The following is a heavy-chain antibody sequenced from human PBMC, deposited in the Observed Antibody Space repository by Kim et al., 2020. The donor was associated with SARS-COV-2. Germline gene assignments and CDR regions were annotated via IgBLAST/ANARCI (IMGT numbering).Heavy chain of an antibody. Sequence: ASVKVSCKASGYTFTSYAMHWVRQAPGQRLEWMGWINAGNGNTKYSQKFQGRVTITRDTSASTAYMELSSLRSEDTAVYYCARGPLEWLLWSGAEAFDIWGQGTMVTVSS. CDR3: ARGPLEWLLWSGAEAFDI. J-gene: IGHJ3*02. CDR1: GYTFTSYA. V-gene: IGHV1-3*01. CDR2: INAGNGNT. D-gene: IGHD3-3*01.